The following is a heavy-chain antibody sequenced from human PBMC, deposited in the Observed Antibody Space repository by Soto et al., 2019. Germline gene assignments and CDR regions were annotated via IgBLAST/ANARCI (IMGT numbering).Heavy chain of an antibody. CDR3: AKGEEYKSGYSCGYADY. J-gene: IGHJ4*02. V-gene: IGHV3-30*18. D-gene: IGHD5-18*01. CDR1: GFTFSSYG. CDR2: ISYDGSNK. Sequence: QVQLVESGGGVVQPGRSLRLSCAASGFTFSSYGMHWVRQAPGKGLEWVAVISYDGSNKYYADSVKGRFTISRDNSKNPLYLQMNSLRAEDTASYYCAKGEEYKSGYSCGYADYWGQGTLVTVSS.